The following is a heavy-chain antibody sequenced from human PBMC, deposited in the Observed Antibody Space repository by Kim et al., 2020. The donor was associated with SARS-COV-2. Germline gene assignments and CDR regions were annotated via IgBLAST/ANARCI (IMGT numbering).Heavy chain of an antibody. CDR3: ESAAN. CDR2: ISIPGGRT. J-gene: IGHJ4*02. V-gene: IGHV3-23*03. CDR1: GFTFSTHS. D-gene: IGHD6-25*01. Sequence: GGFLRLSCAASGFTFSTHSMNWARKPPGKGLEWVSLISIPGGRTNYQNPLRARLTISRDTSKKTRFLQMITLMPEEPAVFYFESAANWGREPLITV.